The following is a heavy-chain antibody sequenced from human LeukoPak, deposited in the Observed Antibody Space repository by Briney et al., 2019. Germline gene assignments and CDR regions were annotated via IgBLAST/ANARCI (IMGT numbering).Heavy chain of an antibody. Sequence: GGSLRLSCAASGFTFSSYSMNWVRQAPGKGLEWVSSISSSSSYIYYADSVKGRFTISRDNAKNSLYLQMNSLRAEDTAVYYCARSVIVAYYDILTGYPYYYGMDVWGQGTTVTVSS. CDR3: ARSVIVAYYDILTGYPYYYGMDV. CDR2: ISSSSSYI. J-gene: IGHJ6*02. CDR1: GFTFSSYS. D-gene: IGHD3-9*01. V-gene: IGHV3-21*01.